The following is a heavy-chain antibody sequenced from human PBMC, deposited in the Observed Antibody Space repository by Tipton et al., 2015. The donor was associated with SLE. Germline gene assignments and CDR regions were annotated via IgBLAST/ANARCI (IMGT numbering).Heavy chain of an antibody. CDR3: ARGGN. D-gene: IGHD1-1*01. CDR1: GGSFSGYY. J-gene: IGHJ4*02. CDR2: INHSGST. Sequence: LRLSCAVYGGSFSGYYWSWIRQPPGKGLEWIGEINHSGSTNYNPSLKSRVTISVDTSKIQFSLKLSSVTAADTAVYYCARGGNWGQGTLVTVSS. V-gene: IGHV4-34*01.